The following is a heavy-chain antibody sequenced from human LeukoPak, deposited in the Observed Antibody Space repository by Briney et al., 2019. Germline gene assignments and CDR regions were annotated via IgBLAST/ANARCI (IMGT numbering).Heavy chain of an antibody. D-gene: IGHD3-10*01. J-gene: IGHJ6*03. Sequence: PGGTLRLSCAAFGFTFSSYGMSWVRQAPGKGLERVSAIGGSGGRTYYADSVKGRFTISRDNSRNTLYLQMNSLRAEDTAVYYCASEAIHYGSGSYSGEPPGYYYYYYMDVWGKGTTVTISS. V-gene: IGHV3-23*01. CDR1: GFTFSSYG. CDR3: ASEAIHYGSGSYSGEPPGYYYYYYMDV. CDR2: IGGSGGRT.